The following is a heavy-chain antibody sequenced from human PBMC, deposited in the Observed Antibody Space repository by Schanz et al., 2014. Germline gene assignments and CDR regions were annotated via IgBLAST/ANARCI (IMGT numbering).Heavy chain of an antibody. D-gene: IGHD3-16*01. CDR2: IIPVLNIA. Sequence: QVQLVQSGAEVKKPGASVKVSCKLSGGTFSSYTISWMRQAPGQGLEWMGKIIPVLNIATYAQKFLGRVTITADKSTSTAYMELKSLRSADTAVYYCATIGVNDYWRFGLDLWGQGTTVTVSS. CDR3: ATIGVNDYWRFGLDL. V-gene: IGHV1-69*02. CDR1: GGTFSSYT. J-gene: IGHJ6*02.